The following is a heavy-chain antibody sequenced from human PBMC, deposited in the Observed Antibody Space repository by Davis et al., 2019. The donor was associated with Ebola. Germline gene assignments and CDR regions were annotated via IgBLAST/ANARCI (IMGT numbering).Heavy chain of an antibody. CDR1: GYSFTSYW. CDR2: IYPGDSDT. D-gene: IGHD2-8*02. J-gene: IGHJ3*02. V-gene: IGHV5-51*01. Sequence: VESLKISCKGSGYSFTSYWFGRVRQMPGKGLEWMGIIYPGDSDTRYRPSFRGQVTISADKSIKTAFLQWSSLKASDTAMYYCASLRRTITGMDDAFDIWGQGTMVTVSS. CDR3: ASLRRTITGMDDAFDI.